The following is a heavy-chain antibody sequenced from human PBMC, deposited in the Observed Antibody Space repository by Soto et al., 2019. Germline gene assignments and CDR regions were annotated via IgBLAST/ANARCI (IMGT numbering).Heavy chain of an antibody. CDR1: GGSISSGGYY. CDR3: ARHCDSCYRPLDY. Sequence: QVLLQESGPGLVKPSQTLSLTCTVSGGSISSGGYYWSWIRQHPGKGLEWIGYIYYSGSTYYNPSLQSRVTISVDTSKNQFSLKLSSVPAADTAVYCCARHCDSCYRPLDYWGQGTLVTVSS. V-gene: IGHV4-31*03. J-gene: IGHJ4*02. D-gene: IGHD2-15*01. CDR2: IYYSGST.